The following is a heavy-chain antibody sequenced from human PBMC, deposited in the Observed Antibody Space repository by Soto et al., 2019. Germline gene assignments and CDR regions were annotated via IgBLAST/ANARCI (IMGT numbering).Heavy chain of an antibody. CDR1: GYTFTSYA. Sequence: ASVKVSFKASGYTFTSYAMHWVRQAPGQRLEWMGWINAGNGNTNYAQKLQGRVTMTTDTSTSTAYMELRSLRSDDTAVYYCARSYLGETGLHPWGQGTLVTVSS. V-gene: IGHV1-3*01. CDR2: INAGNGNT. CDR3: ARSYLGETGLHP. D-gene: IGHD2-15*01. J-gene: IGHJ5*02.